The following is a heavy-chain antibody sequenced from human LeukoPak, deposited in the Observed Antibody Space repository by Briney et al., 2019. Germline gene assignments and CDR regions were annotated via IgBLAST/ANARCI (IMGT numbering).Heavy chain of an antibody. J-gene: IGHJ4*02. CDR1: GFTFSSYG. V-gene: IGHV3-33*01. CDR3: ARDRQQLVRRSSLDY. D-gene: IGHD6-13*01. Sequence: GGSLRLSCAASGFTFSSYGMHWVRQAPGKGLEWVAVIWYDGSNKYYADSVKGRFTISRDNSKNTLYLQMNSLRAEDTAVYYCARDRQQLVRRSSLDYWGQGTLVTVSS. CDR2: IWYDGSNK.